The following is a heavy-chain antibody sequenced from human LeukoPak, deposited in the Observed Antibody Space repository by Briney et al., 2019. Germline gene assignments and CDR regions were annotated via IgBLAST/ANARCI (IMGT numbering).Heavy chain of an antibody. Sequence: NTSETLSLTCTVSGGSISSYYWSWIRQPPGKGLEWIGYIYYSGSTNYNPSLKSRVTISVDTSKNQFSLKLSSVTAADTAVYYCARVSVYDFWSGYIPDAFDIWGQGTMVTVSS. CDR2: IYYSGST. CDR1: GGSISSYY. J-gene: IGHJ3*02. V-gene: IGHV4-59*01. CDR3: ARVSVYDFWSGYIPDAFDI. D-gene: IGHD3-3*01.